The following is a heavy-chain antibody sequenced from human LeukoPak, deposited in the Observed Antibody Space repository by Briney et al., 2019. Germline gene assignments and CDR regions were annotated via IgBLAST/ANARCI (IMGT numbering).Heavy chain of an antibody. CDR2: ITSSSSYI. Sequence: GGSLRLSCAASGFTFSTYNMNWVRQAPGKGLEWVSSITSSSSYIYYADSVKGRFTISRDNAKNSLYLQMNSLRAEDTAVYYCARALYSSSSGYFDYWGQGTLVTVSS. J-gene: IGHJ4*02. V-gene: IGHV3-21*01. D-gene: IGHD6-6*01. CDR3: ARALYSSSSGYFDY. CDR1: GFTFSTYN.